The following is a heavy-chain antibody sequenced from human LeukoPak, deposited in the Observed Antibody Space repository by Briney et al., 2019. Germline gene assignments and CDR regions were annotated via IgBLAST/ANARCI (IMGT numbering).Heavy chain of an antibody. V-gene: IGHV3-11*01. CDR1: GFTFSDYY. CDR2: ITSSSNTI. D-gene: IGHD5-18*01. J-gene: IGHJ4*02. CDR3: ARDMGGEYNYGFIFDY. Sequence: GGSLTLSCADSGFTFSDYYMSWIRQAPGKGLEWISYITSSSNTIYYADSLKDRFTISRDNAKNTLYLDMSNLRAEDTAMYYCARDMGGEYNYGFIFDYWGQGILVTVSS.